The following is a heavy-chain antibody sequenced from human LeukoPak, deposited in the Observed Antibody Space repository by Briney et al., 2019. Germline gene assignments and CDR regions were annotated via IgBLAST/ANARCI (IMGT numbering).Heavy chain of an antibody. J-gene: IGHJ4*01. Sequence: PGGSLRLSCAASGFTFSDYYMSWISQAPGKGLVWVSRINSDESSTGYADSVKGRFTISRDNAKNTLYLQMNSLRAEDTAVYYCARDGAYSTIFYWGQGTLVTVSS. CDR2: INSDESST. D-gene: IGHD3-3*01. CDR1: GFTFSDYY. CDR3: ARDGAYSTIFY. V-gene: IGHV3-74*01.